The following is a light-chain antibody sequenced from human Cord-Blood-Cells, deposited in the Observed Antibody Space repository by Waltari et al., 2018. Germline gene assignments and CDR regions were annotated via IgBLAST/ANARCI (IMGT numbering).Light chain of an antibody. J-gene: IGLJ2*01. CDR1: SSDVVGYNY. V-gene: IGLV2-14*01. CDR2: DVS. CDR3: SSYTSSSTLV. Sequence: QSALTQPASVSGSPGQSITISCTGTSSDVVGYNYFSCYQQHPGKAPKLMIYDVSKRPSGVSNRFSGSKSGNTASLTISGLQAEDEADYYCSSYTSSSTLVFGGGTKLTVL.